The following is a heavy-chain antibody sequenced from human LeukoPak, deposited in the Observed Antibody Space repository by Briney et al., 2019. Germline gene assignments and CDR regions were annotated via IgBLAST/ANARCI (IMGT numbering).Heavy chain of an antibody. Sequence: GGSLRLSCAASEFSFSSHSMNWVRQAPGKGLEWVSTINSSGDYTCYADSVKGRFTISRDNAKNSLYLQMNSLRAEDTAVYYCARDGMITAYAFDIWGQGTMVTVSS. D-gene: IGHD3-16*01. CDR3: ARDGMITAYAFDI. V-gene: IGHV3-21*01. CDR2: INSSGDYT. J-gene: IGHJ3*02. CDR1: EFSFSSHS.